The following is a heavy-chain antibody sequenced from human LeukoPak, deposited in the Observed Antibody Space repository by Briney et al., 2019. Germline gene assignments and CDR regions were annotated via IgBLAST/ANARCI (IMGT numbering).Heavy chain of an antibody. CDR2: INPSGGST. CDR3: ATYTAVRD. J-gene: IGHJ4*02. D-gene: IGHD5-18*01. Sequence: ASVKVSCKASGYTFTSYGISWVRQAPGQGLEWMGIINPSGGSTSYAQKFQGRVTMTRDTSTSTVYMELSSLRSEDTAVYYCATYTAVRDWGQGTLVTVSS. V-gene: IGHV1-46*01. CDR1: GYTFTSYG.